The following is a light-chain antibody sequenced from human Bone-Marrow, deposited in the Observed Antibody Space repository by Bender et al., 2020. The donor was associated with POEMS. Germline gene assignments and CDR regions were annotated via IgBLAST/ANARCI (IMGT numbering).Light chain of an antibody. CDR1: ELSDQY. V-gene: IGLV3-25*03. Sequence: SYELTQPPSVSVSPGQTARITCSGDELSDQYVYWYQQRPGQAPILVIYKDNERPSGIPERFSGSSSGTTVTLTISGVQAEDEADYYCQTRGTYWVFGGGTKVTVL. CDR3: QTRGTYWV. CDR2: KDN. J-gene: IGLJ3*02.